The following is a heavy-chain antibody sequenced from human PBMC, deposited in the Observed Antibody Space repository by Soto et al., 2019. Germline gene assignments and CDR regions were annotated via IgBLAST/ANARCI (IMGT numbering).Heavy chain of an antibody. D-gene: IGHD2-15*01. CDR3: AKGHDIVVVPTVDY. Sequence: WGSLRLSCSASGFTFNNYAMSWVRQAPGKGLEWVSGISSTGGGTYYADPVKGRFTISRDNSKNTLFLQMNNLRAGDTALYYCAKGHDIVVVPTVDYWGQGTLVTVSS. V-gene: IGHV3-23*01. CDR1: GFTFNNYA. J-gene: IGHJ4*02. CDR2: ISSTGGGT.